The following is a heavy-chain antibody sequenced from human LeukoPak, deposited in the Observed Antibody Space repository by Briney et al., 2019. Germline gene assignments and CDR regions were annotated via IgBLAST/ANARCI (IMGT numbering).Heavy chain of an antibody. V-gene: IGHV3-11*06. CDR3: ARDRYCSGGSCYGYYYYYGMDV. Sequence: PGGSLRLSCAASGFTFSDYYMSWIRQGPGKGLEWVSYISSSSSYTNYADSVKGRFTISRDNAKNSLYLQMNSLRAEDTAVYYCARDRYCSGGSCYGYYYYYGMDVWGKGTTVTVSS. J-gene: IGHJ6*04. CDR1: GFTFSDYY. D-gene: IGHD2-15*01. CDR2: ISSSSSYT.